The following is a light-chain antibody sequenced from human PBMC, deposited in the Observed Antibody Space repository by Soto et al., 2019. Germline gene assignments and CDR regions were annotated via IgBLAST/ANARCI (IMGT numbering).Light chain of an antibody. V-gene: IGKV1-39*01. CDR1: QTVGDH. J-gene: IGKJ1*01. CDR2: RAS. CDR3: HQTFLSPPT. Sequence: DIQMTQSPSSLSASVGDRVTITCRASQTVGDHLNWYQQKPGTAPKLLFSRASRLQSGVPSRFTGSGLATDFTLTISSLQPEDFATYYRHQTFLSPPTFGQGTKVDIK.